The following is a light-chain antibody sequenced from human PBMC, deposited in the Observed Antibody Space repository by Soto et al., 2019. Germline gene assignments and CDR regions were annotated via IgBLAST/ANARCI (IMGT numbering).Light chain of an antibody. J-gene: IGKJ4*01. CDR3: QQYGSSPT. V-gene: IGKV3-20*01. CDR1: QSVSSSY. CDR2: GVS. Sequence: EIVLTQSPGTLSLSPGERATLSCRASQSVSSSYLAWYQQKPGQAPRLLIYGVSSRATGIPDRFSGSGSGTDFTLTIIRLEPEDFAVYYCQQYGSSPTFGGGTKVEIK.